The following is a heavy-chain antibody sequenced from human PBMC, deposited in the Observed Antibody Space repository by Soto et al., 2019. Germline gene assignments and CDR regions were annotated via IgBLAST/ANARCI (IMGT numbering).Heavy chain of an antibody. D-gene: IGHD1-26*01. CDR3: ARVEARLLRRMYAIDY. J-gene: IGHJ4*02. V-gene: IGHV3-30-3*01. Sequence: QVQLVESGGGVVQPGRSLRLSCAASGFTFSSYAMHWVRQAPGKGLEWVAVISYDGSNKYYADSVKGRFTISRDNSKNTLYLQMNSLRAEDTAVYYCARVEARLLRRMYAIDYWGQGTLVTVSS. CDR1: GFTFSSYA. CDR2: ISYDGSNK.